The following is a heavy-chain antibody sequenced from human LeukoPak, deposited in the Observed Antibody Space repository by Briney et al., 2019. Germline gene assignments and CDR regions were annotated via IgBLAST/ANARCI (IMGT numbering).Heavy chain of an antibody. D-gene: IGHD5-12*01. J-gene: IGHJ4*02. CDR2: TSGSGRNT. CDR1: GFTFSTYA. Sequence: GGSLRLSCAASGFTFSTYAMTWVRQAPGKGLEWVSSTSGSGRNTYYADSVKGRFTISRDNSKNTLYLQMNSLRAEDTAIYYCAAGRSGYDQFDYWGQGTLVTVSS. V-gene: IGHV3-23*01. CDR3: AAGRSGYDQFDY.